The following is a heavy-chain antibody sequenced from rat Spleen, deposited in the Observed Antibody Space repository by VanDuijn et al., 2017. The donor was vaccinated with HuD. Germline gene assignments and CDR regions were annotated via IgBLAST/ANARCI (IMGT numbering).Heavy chain of an antibody. D-gene: IGHD1-11*01. J-gene: IGHJ3*01. V-gene: IGHV5-31*01. CDR3: ATRDGGFAY. CDR1: GFTFNNYW. Sequence: EVQLVESGGGLVQPGGSLKLSCVASGFTFNNYWMTWIRQAPGKGLEWVASISPSGDSTYYRDSVKGRFTISRDNAKSTLYLQMDSLRSEDTATYYCATRDGGFAYWGQGTLVTVSS. CDR2: ISPSGDST.